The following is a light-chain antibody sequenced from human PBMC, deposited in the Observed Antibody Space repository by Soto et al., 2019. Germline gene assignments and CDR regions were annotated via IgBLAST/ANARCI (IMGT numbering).Light chain of an antibody. Sequence: DIQMTQSPSSLSASVGDRVTISCRASQNISRYLNWYQHKPGTAPKLLIYAASNLQSGVPSRFSGSGFVTDFTLTISSLQPEDSATFYCQNSFFTPHTFGQGTKVEIK. V-gene: IGKV1-39*01. CDR1: QNISRY. CDR3: QNSFFTPHT. CDR2: AAS. J-gene: IGKJ1*01.